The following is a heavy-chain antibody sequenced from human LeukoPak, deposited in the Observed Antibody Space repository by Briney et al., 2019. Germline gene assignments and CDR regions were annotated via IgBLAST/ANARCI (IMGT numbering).Heavy chain of an antibody. CDR1: GGSISSYH. CDR3: ARAYCSGGSCYSSRGMFDP. Sequence: SETLSLTCTVSGGSISSYHWSWIRQPPGETLEWIGYIYYSGSTNYNPPPKSRVTIPLDTSKNQFSLKLSSVTAADTAVYYCARAYCSGGSCYSSRGMFDPWGQGTLVTVSS. CDR2: IYYSGST. D-gene: IGHD2-15*01. V-gene: IGHV4-59*01. J-gene: IGHJ5*02.